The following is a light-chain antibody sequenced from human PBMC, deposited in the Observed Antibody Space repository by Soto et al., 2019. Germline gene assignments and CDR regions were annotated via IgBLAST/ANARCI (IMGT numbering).Light chain of an antibody. CDR3: TSYTTSTTYV. CDR1: SNDVGGYQY. J-gene: IGLJ1*01. V-gene: IGLV2-14*01. Sequence: QSALTQPASVSGSPGQSITIACTGTSNDVGGYQYVSWYQQHPGKAPKLIIFEVSNRPSGVSNRFSGSKSGNTASLTISGLQAEDEGDYYCTSYTTSTTYVFGTGTKVTVL. CDR2: EVS.